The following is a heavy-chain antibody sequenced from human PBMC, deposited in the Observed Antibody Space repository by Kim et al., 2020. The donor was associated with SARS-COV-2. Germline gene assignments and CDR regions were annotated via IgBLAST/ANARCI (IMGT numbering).Heavy chain of an antibody. Sequence: GGSLRLSCVVSGFTFSTYGMHWIRQAPGKGLEWVAVISYDGSTKYYADPVKGRFTVSRDNSKNTLYMQMNSLGPEDTAVYYCAKNYDIGYWGQGTLVTVS. V-gene: IGHV3-30*18. CDR3: AKNYDIGY. CDR2: ISYDGSTK. J-gene: IGHJ4*02. CDR1: GFTFSTYG. D-gene: IGHD3-9*01.